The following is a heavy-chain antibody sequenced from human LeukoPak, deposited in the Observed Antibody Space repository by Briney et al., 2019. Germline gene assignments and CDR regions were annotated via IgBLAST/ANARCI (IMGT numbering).Heavy chain of an antibody. CDR1: GFTFSSYE. CDR3: ARLRGYCSGGSCYLLDY. D-gene: IGHD2-15*01. V-gene: IGHV3-48*03. J-gene: IGHJ4*02. Sequence: GGSLRLSCAASGFTFSSYEMNWVRQAPGKGLGWVSYISSSGSTIYYADSVKGRFSISRDNAKNSLYLQMNSLRAEDTAVYYCARLRGYCSGGSCYLLDYWGQGTLVTVSS. CDR2: ISSSGSTI.